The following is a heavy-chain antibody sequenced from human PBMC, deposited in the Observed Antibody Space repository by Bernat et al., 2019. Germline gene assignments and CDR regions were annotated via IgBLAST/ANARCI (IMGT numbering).Heavy chain of an antibody. D-gene: IGHD1-7*01. CDR3: TIEPKWNYIDAFDI. J-gene: IGHJ3*02. V-gene: IGHV3-15*07. CDR2: IKSKTDGGTT. Sequence: VKPGGSLRLSCAASGFTFSNAWMNWVRQAPGKGLDCVGRIKSKTDGGTTDYAAPVKGRFTISRDDSKNTMYLQMNRLKTEDTAVYYCTIEPKWNYIDAFDIWVQGKMV. CDR1: GFTFSNAW.